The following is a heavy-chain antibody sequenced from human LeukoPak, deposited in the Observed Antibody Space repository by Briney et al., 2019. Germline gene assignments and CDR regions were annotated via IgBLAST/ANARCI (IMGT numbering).Heavy chain of an antibody. Sequence: ASVKVSCKASGYTFTSYGISWVRQAPGQGLEWMGWISAYNGNTNYAQKLQGRVTITRDTSASTAYMELSSLRSEDTAVYYCARTGSYYDYWGQGTLVTVSS. V-gene: IGHV1-18*01. CDR1: GYTFTSYG. J-gene: IGHJ4*02. D-gene: IGHD1-26*01. CDR3: ARTGSYYDY. CDR2: ISAYNGNT.